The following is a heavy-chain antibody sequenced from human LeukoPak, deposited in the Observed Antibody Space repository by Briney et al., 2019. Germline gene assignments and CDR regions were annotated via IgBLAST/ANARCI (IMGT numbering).Heavy chain of an antibody. CDR3: ARHEITMGASDI. CDR2: IYYSGST. V-gene: IGHV4-59*08. J-gene: IGHJ3*02. Sequence: PSETLSLTCTVSGGSISSYYWSWIRQPPGKGLEWIGYIYYSGSTNYNPSLKSRATISVDTSKNQFSLKLSSVTAADTAVYYCARHEITMGASDIWGQGTMVTVSS. D-gene: IGHD3-10*01. CDR1: GGSISSYY.